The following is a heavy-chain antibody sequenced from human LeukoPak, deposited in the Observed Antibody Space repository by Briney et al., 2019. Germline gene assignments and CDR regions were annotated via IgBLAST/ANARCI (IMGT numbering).Heavy chain of an antibody. CDR1: GYSISSGYY. D-gene: IGHD3-22*01. Sequence: SETLSLTCTVSGYSISSGYYWGWIRQPPGKGLEWIGSIYHSGSTYYNPSLKSRVTISVDPSKNQFSLKLSSVTAADTAVYYCASRVFYYDGSGYLRSDYFDYWGQGTLVTVSS. CDR3: ASRVFYYDGSGYLRSDYFDY. J-gene: IGHJ4*02. V-gene: IGHV4-38-2*02. CDR2: IYHSGST.